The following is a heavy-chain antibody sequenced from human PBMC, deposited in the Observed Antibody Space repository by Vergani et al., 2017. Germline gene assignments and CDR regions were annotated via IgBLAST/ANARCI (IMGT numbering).Heavy chain of an antibody. Sequence: EVMLVQSGEEVKKPGESLKISCKYSESSFISNEIAWVRQMSGKGLQWMGNINPIDSKIAYSPSFQGQAIMSLDKSITTAYLQWRSLKASDTAIYYCTRHVPCGDGACLHFDHWGKGTQVTVSS. D-gene: IGHD2-21*01. J-gene: IGHJ4*02. CDR1: ESSFISNE. CDR2: INPIDSKI. CDR3: TRHVPCGDGACLHFDH. V-gene: IGHV5-51*01.